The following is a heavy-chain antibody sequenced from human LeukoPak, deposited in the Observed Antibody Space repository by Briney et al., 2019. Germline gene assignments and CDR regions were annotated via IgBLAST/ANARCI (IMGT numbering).Heavy chain of an antibody. Sequence: PGGSLRLSCAASGFTFSSYSMNWVRQAPGKGLEWVSGIDSDGHTTFYADYVKGRFAISRDNARNTLFMQMNSLGAEDTAVYYCATLAYGPDYWGQGTLVTVSS. CDR3: ATLAYGPDY. CDR2: IDSDGHTT. CDR1: GFTFSSYS. D-gene: IGHD3-10*01. J-gene: IGHJ4*02. V-gene: IGHV3-74*01.